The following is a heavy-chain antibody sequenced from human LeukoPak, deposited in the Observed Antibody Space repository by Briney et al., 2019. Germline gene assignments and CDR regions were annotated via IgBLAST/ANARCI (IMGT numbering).Heavy chain of an antibody. V-gene: IGHV6-1*01. D-gene: IGHD4-17*01. CDR2: TYYRSKWYN. J-gene: IGHJ5*02. CDR1: GDSVSSNSAA. CDR3: ARYGDYVNWFDP. Sequence: SQTLSLTSAISGDSVSSNSAAWNWSRQSPWRGLEWRGRTYYRSKWYNDYAVSVKSRITINPDTAKNQFSLQLNSVTPEDTAVYYCARYGDYVNWFDPWGQGILVTVSS.